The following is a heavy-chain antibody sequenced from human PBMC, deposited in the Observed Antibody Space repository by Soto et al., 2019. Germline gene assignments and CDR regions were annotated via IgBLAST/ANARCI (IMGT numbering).Heavy chain of an antibody. J-gene: IGHJ4*02. D-gene: IGHD2-15*01. V-gene: IGHV3-30-3*01. CDR3: ARDPGGRGPFDY. Sequence: QVQLVESGGGVVQPGRSLRLSCAASGFIFSNYAMQWVRQAPGKGLEWVAVISYDGSNKDYADSVKGRFTISRDRSKNTLYLQMNSLRAEDTALYYCARDPGGRGPFDYWGQGALVTVSS. CDR1: GFIFSNYA. CDR2: ISYDGSNK.